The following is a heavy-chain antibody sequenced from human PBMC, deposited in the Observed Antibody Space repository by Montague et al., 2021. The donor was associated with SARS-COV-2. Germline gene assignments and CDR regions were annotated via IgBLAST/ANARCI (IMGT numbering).Heavy chain of an antibody. CDR3: ARDLVERSSGGTYYYYGMDV. CDR2: IYYSGST. CDR1: GGSISSSRYY. D-gene: IGHD6-25*01. Sequence: SETLSLTCTVSGGSISSSRYYWGWIRQPPGKGLEWVGSIYYSGSTYYXXXLKSRVTISVDTSKNQFSLKLSSVTAADTAVYYCARDLVERSSGGTYYYYGMDVWGQGTTVTVSS. V-gene: IGHV4-39*07. J-gene: IGHJ6*02.